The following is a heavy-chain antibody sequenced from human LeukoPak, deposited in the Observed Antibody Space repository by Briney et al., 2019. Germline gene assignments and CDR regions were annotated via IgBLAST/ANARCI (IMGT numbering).Heavy chain of an antibody. Sequence: GGSLRLSCAASGFTFNTYALHWVRQAPGKGLEWVAAISSDGSDKYYPNSVKGRFTISRDNSENTLYLQMSSLTAEDTAVYYCARDLGYCSTTSCYDRAYYYDYWGQGALVTVSS. CDR1: GFTFNTYA. D-gene: IGHD2-2*01. V-gene: IGHV3-30-3*01. CDR2: ISSDGSDK. J-gene: IGHJ4*02. CDR3: ARDLGYCSTTSCYDRAYYYDY.